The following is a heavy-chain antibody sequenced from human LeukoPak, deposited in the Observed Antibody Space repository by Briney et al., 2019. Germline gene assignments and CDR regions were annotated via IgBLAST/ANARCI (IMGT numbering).Heavy chain of an antibody. CDR3: ARRLVDRAFDI. J-gene: IGHJ3*02. CDR2: INPNSGGT. CDR1: GHTFTGYY. D-gene: IGHD6-19*01. V-gene: IGHV1-2*02. Sequence: ASVKVPCKASGHTFTGYYMHWVRQAPGQGLEWMGWINPNSGGTNYAQKFQGRVTMTRDTSISTAYMELSRLRSDDTAVYYCARRLVDRAFDIWGQGTMVTVSS.